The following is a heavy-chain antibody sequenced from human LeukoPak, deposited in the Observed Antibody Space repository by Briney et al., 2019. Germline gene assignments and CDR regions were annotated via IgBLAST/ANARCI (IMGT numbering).Heavy chain of an antibody. V-gene: IGHV4-59*01. CDR2: IYYSGST. J-gene: IGHJ4*02. CDR1: GGSISSYY. D-gene: IGHD3-16*01. CDR3: ARMIGDY. Sequence: PSETLSLTCTVSGGSISSYYWSWIRQPPGKGLEWIGYIYYSGSTNYNPSLESRVTISVDTSKNQFSLKLSSVTAADTAVYYCARMIGDYWGQGTLVTVSS.